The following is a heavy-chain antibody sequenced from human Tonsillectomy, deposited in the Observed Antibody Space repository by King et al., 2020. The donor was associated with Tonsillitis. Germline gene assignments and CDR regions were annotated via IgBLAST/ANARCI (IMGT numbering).Heavy chain of an antibody. CDR3: ARDTGGWRTFDF. D-gene: IGHD2-8*02. CDR2: IDPNSGGA. J-gene: IGHJ4*02. V-gene: IGHV1-2*06. Sequence: QLVQSGAEVKKPGASVKVSCQASGYSFTGYSIHWVRQAPGQGLEWMGRIDPNSGGADYALSFEGRVTMTRDTSISTAYMEMSRLRSDDTAVFYCARDTGGWRTFDFWGQGALVTVSS. CDR1: GYSFTGYS.